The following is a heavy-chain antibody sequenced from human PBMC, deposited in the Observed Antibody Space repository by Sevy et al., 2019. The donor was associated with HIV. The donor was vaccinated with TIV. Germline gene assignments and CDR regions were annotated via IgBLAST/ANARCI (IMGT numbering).Heavy chain of an antibody. V-gene: IGHV3-48*02. CDR2: ISSSSSTI. CDR1: GFTLSSYS. J-gene: IGHJ4*02. D-gene: IGHD6-19*01. Sequence: GGSLRLSCAASGFTLSSYSMNWVRQAPGKGLEWVSYISSSSSTIYYANSVKGRFTISRDNAKNSMYMQMNSLRDEDSAVYYCASDLAVAGTIPPPIRPLDFRGQGTLVTVSS. CDR3: ASDLAVAGTIPPPIRPLDF.